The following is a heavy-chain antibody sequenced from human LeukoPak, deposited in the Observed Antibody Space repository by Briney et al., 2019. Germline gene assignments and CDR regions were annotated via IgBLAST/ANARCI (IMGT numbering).Heavy chain of an antibody. V-gene: IGHV3-23*01. CDR3: AKDLRGPAAGTWYFDL. CDR1: GLTFSSYA. Sequence: PGGSLRLSCAASGLTFSSYAMGWVRQAPEKGLEWVSAITGSGDTTYYSDSVKGRSTISRDNSRNTLYLQMNSLRAEDTAVYYCAKDLRGPAAGTWYFDLWGRGTLVTVSS. D-gene: IGHD6-13*01. J-gene: IGHJ2*01. CDR2: ITGSGDTT.